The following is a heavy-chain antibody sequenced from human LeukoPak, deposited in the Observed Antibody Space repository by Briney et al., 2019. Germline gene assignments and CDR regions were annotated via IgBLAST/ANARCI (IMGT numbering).Heavy chain of an antibody. V-gene: IGHV3-30-3*01. CDR1: GFTFSSYA. J-gene: IGHJ3*02. Sequence: GGSLRLSCAASGFTFSSYAMHRVRQAPGKGLEWVAVISYDGSNKYYADSVKGRFTISRDNSKNTLYLQMNSLRAEDTAVYYCARGSYCSSTSCHRENAFDIWGQGTMVTVSS. D-gene: IGHD2-2*02. CDR3: ARGSYCSSTSCHRENAFDI. CDR2: ISYDGSNK.